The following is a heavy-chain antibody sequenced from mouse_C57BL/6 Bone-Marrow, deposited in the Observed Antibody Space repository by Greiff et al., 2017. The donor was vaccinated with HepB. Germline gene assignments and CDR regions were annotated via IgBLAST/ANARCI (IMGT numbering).Heavy chain of an antibody. CDR3: TLITTVVAHWYFDV. Sequence: EVQLQQSGAELVRPGASVKLSCTASGFNIKDDYMHWLKQRPEQGLEWIGWIDPENGDTEYASKFQGKATITADTSSNTAYLQLSSLTSEDTAVYYCTLITTVVAHWYFDVWGTGTTVTVSS. CDR2: IDPENGDT. J-gene: IGHJ1*03. CDR1: GFNIKDDY. D-gene: IGHD1-1*01. V-gene: IGHV14-4*01.